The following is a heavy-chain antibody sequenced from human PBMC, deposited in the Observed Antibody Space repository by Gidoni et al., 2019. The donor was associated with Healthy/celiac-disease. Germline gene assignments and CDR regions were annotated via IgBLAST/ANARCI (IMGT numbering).Heavy chain of an antibody. V-gene: IGHV2-26*01. D-gene: IGHD6-13*01. CDR1: GFSLSTARMG. CDR2: IFSNDEK. J-gene: IGHJ6*03. Sequence: QVTLKESGPVLVKPTETLTLTCTVSGFSLSTARMGVSWIRQPTGKALEWLAHIFSNDEKSYSTSLKSRLTISKDTSKSQVVLTMTNMDPVDTATYYCARIEQQLVRREGAYYYMDVWGKGTTVTVSS. CDR3: ARIEQQLVRREGAYYYMDV.